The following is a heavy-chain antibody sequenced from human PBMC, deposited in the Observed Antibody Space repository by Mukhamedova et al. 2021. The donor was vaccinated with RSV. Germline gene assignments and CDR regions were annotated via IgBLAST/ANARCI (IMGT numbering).Heavy chain of an antibody. V-gene: IGHV3-64D*06. CDR2: VSSNGGST. J-gene: IGHJ4*02. Sequence: VRQVPGKGLTFVSGVSSNGGSTYYTDSVRDRFTISRDNSRNTVYLQMTSLRPEDTAVYYCVKPFTVADQFDSWGQRSMVTVSS. D-gene: IGHD6-19*01. CDR3: VKPFTVADQFDS.